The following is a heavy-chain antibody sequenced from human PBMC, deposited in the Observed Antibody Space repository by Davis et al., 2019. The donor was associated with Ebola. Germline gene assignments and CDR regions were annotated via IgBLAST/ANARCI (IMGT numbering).Heavy chain of an antibody. V-gene: IGHV3-30*18. CDR3: VKDSADEYSVYDSTKRGYYFGLDV. Sequence: GESLKISCAASGFTFSSYGMHWVRQVPGKGLEWVAVISYDGSNKYYADSVKGRFTISRDNAKNSLFLQMNGLRADDTALYYCVKDSADEYSVYDSTKRGYYFGLDVWGQGTKVTVSS. CDR2: ISYDGSNK. D-gene: IGHD5/OR15-5a*01. J-gene: IGHJ6*02. CDR1: GFTFSSYG.